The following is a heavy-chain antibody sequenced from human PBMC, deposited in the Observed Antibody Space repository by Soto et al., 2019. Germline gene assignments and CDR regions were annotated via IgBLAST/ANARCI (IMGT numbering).Heavy chain of an antibody. D-gene: IGHD3-16*01. Sequence: QVQLVESGGGVVQPGRSLRLSCAASGFTFSSYAMHWVRQAPGKGLEWVAVISYDGSNKYYADSVKGRFTISRDNSKNTLYLQMNSLRAEDTAVYYCARDGGSSHYYYYGMDVWGQGTTVTVSS. J-gene: IGHJ6*02. CDR3: ARDGGSSHYYYYGMDV. V-gene: IGHV3-30-3*01. CDR2: ISYDGSNK. CDR1: GFTFSSYA.